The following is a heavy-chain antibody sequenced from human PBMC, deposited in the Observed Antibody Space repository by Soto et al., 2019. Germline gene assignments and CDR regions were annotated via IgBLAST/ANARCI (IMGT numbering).Heavy chain of an antibody. CDR3: AKDYYDFWSGYYYYGMDV. CDR1: GFTFSSYG. V-gene: IGHV3-30*18. Sequence: QVQLVESGGGVVQPGRSLRLSCAASGFTFSSYGMHWVRQAPGKGLEWVAVISYDGSNKYYADSVKGRFTISRDNSKNTLYLQMNSLRAEDTAVYYCAKDYYDFWSGYYYYGMDVWGQGTTVTVSS. D-gene: IGHD3-3*01. J-gene: IGHJ6*02. CDR2: ISYDGSNK.